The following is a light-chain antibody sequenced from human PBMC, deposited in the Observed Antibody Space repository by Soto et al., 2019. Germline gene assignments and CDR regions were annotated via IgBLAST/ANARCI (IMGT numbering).Light chain of an antibody. V-gene: IGLV1-44*01. CDR3: TAWEDSLNXVV. CDR1: SSNIGGNT. Sequence: QSVLTQPPSASGTPGQRVTFSCSGSSSNIGGNTVNWYQQLPGTAPKVLIYSNNQRPSGVPDRFSGSKSGTSASLAISGLXSEDEADYYCTAWEDSLNXVVFGGGX. CDR2: SNN. J-gene: IGLJ2*01.